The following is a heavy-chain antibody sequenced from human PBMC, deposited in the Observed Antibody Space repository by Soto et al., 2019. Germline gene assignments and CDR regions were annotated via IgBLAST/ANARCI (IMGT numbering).Heavy chain of an antibody. CDR2: IYSGGST. V-gene: IGHV3-53*01. CDR3: ARATYSSSSEGFDY. J-gene: IGHJ4*02. Sequence: GESLKISCAASGFTVSSNYMSWVRQAPGKGLEWVSVIYSGGSTYYADSVKGRFTISRDNSKNTLYLQMNSLRAEDTAVYYCARATYSSSSEGFDYWGQGTLVTVSS. D-gene: IGHD6-6*01. CDR1: GFTVSSNY.